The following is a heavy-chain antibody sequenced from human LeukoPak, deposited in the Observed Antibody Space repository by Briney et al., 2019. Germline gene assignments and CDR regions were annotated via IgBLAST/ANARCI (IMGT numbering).Heavy chain of an antibody. J-gene: IGHJ4*02. CDR2: ITSGGTYT. Sequence: VGSLSLSCAASGFTFITYNMNWVRQAPGKQLEGVSSITSGGTYTYYADSVKGRFTSSRDNAKSSLSLQTSSLRAEETAVYYCARGHYDILTASYKWTPDYWGQGILVTVSS. D-gene: IGHD3-9*01. CDR3: ARGHYDILTASYKWTPDY. V-gene: IGHV3-21*06. CDR1: GFTFITYN.